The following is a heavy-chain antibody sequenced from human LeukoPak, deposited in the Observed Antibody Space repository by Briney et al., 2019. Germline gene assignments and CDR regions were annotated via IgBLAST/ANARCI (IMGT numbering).Heavy chain of an antibody. Sequence: SQTLSLTCAVSGDSVSSNSVAWHWIRQSPSRGLEWLGRTYYRSKWYNDYAVSVKSRITINPDTSKNQFSLHPNSVTPEDTAVYYCVRDSDADRDAFDIWGQGTMVTVSS. CDR3: VRDSDADRDAFDI. J-gene: IGHJ3*02. V-gene: IGHV6-1*01. CDR1: GDSVSSNSVA. CDR2: TYYRSKWYN.